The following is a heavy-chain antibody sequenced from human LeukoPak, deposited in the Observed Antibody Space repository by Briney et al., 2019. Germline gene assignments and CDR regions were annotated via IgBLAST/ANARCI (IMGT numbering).Heavy chain of an antibody. CDR1: GGSFSGYY. CDR2: INHSGST. Sequence: PSETLSLTCAVYGGSFSGYYWSWIRQPPGKGLEWIGEINHSGSTNYNPSLKSRVTISVGTSKNQFSLKLSSVTAADTAVYYCARRSQGYAVRWYFDLWGRGTLVTVSS. CDR3: ARRSQGYAVRWYFDL. V-gene: IGHV4-34*01. D-gene: IGHD5-12*01. J-gene: IGHJ2*01.